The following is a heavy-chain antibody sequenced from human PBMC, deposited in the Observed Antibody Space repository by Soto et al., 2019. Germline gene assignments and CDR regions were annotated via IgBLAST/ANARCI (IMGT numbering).Heavy chain of an antibody. Sequence: QVQLVQSGAEVKKPGSSVKVSCKASGGTFSSYAISWVRQAPGQGLEWMGGIIPIFGTANYAQKFQGRVTITADESTSTAYLEVSRLRFEEAAVYYCSRGEMLRSGGYNLVHDYRGPGTPVTVSS. V-gene: IGHV1-69*01. J-gene: IGHJ4*02. D-gene: IGHD5-12*01. CDR2: IIPIFGTA. CDR3: SRGEMLRSGGYNLVHDY. CDR1: GGTFSSYA.